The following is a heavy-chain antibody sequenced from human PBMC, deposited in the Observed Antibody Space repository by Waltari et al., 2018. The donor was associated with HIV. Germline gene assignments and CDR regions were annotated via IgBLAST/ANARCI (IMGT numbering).Heavy chain of an antibody. V-gene: IGHV4-59*11. CDR2: VHYRGSP. D-gene: IGHD1-1*01. CDR1: GASISSHS. J-gene: IGHJ4*02. CDR3: AARGWDDGFDY. Sequence: QVQLQESGPRLVKPSETLSLICSVSGASISSHSWSWIRQSPGKGLEWIGYVHYRGSPSHHPLPQNRIPIILGTSKNQFSLRLNSMTPADTGGYYLAARGWDDGFDYWGQGTLVTVSS.